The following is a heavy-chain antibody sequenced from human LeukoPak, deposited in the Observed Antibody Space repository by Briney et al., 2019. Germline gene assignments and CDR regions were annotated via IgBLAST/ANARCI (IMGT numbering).Heavy chain of an antibody. CDR3: AKDMGDSGSASGIFDY. Sequence: GGSLRLSCAASGFTFDDYAMHWVRQAPGKGLEWVSLISWDGGSTYYADSVKGRFTISRDNSKNSLYLQMNSLRAEDTALYYCAKDMGDSGSASGIFDYWGQGTLVTVSS. D-gene: IGHD1-26*01. J-gene: IGHJ4*02. CDR2: ISWDGGST. CDR1: GFTFDDYA. V-gene: IGHV3-43D*03.